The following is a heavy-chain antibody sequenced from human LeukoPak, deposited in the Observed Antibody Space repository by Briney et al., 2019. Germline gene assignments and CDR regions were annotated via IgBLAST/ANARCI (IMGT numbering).Heavy chain of an antibody. CDR3: TIVRGYCGGDCYS. D-gene: IGHD2-21*02. CDR2: IKSKIDGGTT. J-gene: IGHJ4*02. Sequence: GGSLRLSRAASGFTFSHAWIGWVRQVPGKGLEWVGRIKSKIDGGTTDYAAPVKGRFTITREDSKNTLYLQMNSLETEDTAVYYCTIVRGYCGGDCYSWGQGTLVTVSS. CDR1: GFTFSHAW. V-gene: IGHV3-15*01.